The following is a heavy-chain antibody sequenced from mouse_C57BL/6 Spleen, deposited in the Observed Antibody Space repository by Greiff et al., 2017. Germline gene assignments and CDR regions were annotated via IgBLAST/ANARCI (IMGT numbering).Heavy chain of an antibody. J-gene: IGHJ2*01. CDR3: AREGLGLVDY. V-gene: IGHV3-6*01. D-gene: IGHD4-1*01. Sequence: ESGPGLVKPSQSLSLTCSVTGYSITSGYYWNWIRQFPGNKLEWMGYISYDGSNNYNPSLKNRISITRDTSKNQFFLKLNSVTTEDTATYYCAREGLGLVDYGGQGTTLTVSS. CDR2: ISYDGSN. CDR1: GYSITSGYY.